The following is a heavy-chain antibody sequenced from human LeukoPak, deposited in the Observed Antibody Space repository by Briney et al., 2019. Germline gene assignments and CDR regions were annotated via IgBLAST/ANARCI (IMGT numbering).Heavy chain of an antibody. J-gene: IGHJ4*02. CDR3: ARDMRHERGYSYGLDY. V-gene: IGHV3-30*04. CDR1: GFTFSSYA. CDR2: ISYDGSNK. D-gene: IGHD5-18*01. Sequence: GGSLRLSCAASGFTFSSYAMHWVRQAPGKGLEWVAVISYDGSNKYYADSVKGRFTISRDNSKNTLYLQMNSLRAEDTAVYYCARDMRHERGYSYGLDYWGQGTLVTVSS.